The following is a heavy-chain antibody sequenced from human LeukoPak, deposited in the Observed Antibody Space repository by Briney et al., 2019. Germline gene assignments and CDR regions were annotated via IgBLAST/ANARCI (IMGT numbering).Heavy chain of an antibody. CDR3: ARGGRFCAAGSCCPNWFAP. V-gene: IGHV4-30-4*01. D-gene: IGHD2-15*01. CDR2: IYYSGSV. Sequence: PSETLSLTCSVSGGSISSGDYYCSWIRQSPEKGLEWIGFIYYSGSVFYNPSLKSRLAISVDSSVNQFSLTLTSVTAADTAVYYCARGGRFCAAGSCCPNWFAPWGQGTLVTVSS. CDR1: GGSISSGDYY. J-gene: IGHJ5*02.